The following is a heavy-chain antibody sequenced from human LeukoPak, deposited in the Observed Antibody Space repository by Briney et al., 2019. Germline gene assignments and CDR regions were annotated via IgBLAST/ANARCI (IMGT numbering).Heavy chain of an antibody. V-gene: IGHV3-15*01. Sequence: GGSLRLSCAASGFTFSNAWMSWVRQAPGKGLEWVGRIKSKTDGGTTDYAAPVKGRFTISRDDSKNTLYLQMNSLKTEDTAVYYCTTDLGEQQLDQVWGQGTMVTVSS. D-gene: IGHD6-13*01. CDR3: TTDLGEQQLDQV. CDR2: IKSKTDGGTT. CDR1: GFTFSNAW. J-gene: IGHJ3*01.